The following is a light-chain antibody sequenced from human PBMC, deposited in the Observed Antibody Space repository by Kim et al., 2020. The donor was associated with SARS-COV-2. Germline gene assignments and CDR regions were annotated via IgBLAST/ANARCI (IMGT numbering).Light chain of an antibody. Sequence: DIVMTQSPATLSVSPGERATLSCRASQSVRTKLAWYQQKPGQAPRLLIYGASTRATGIPARFSGSGSGTDFTLTISSLQSEDFVVYFCQQYDNWPPITFGQGTRLEIK. CDR1: QSVRTK. CDR2: GAS. CDR3: QQYDNWPPIT. J-gene: IGKJ5*01. V-gene: IGKV3D-15*01.